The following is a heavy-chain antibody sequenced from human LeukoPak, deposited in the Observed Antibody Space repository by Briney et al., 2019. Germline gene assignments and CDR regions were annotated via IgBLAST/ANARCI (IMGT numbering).Heavy chain of an antibody. CDR1: GYTFIGYH. D-gene: IGHD6-6*01. J-gene: IGHJ3*02. CDR3: ARDRNSGSSLDI. Sequence: ASVKVSCKASGYTFIGYHMHWVRQAPGQGLEWMGWIYPYSGDTNYAQNFQGRVTMTRDTSISTAYMELSSLKSDDTAVYYCARDRNSGSSLDIWGQGTMLTVSS. V-gene: IGHV1-2*02. CDR2: IYPYSGDT.